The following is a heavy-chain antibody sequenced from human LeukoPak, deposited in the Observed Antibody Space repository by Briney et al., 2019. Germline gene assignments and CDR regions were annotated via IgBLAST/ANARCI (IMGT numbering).Heavy chain of an antibody. D-gene: IGHD3-9*01. Sequence: ASVKVSCKASGYTFTSYGISWVRQAPGQGLEWMGWISAYNGNTNYAQELQGRVTMTTDTSTSTAYMELRSLRSDDTAVYYCARDPRNVLRYFDWLSGSWFDPWGQGTLVTVSS. CDR3: ARDPRNVLRYFDWLSGSWFDP. V-gene: IGHV1-18*04. CDR1: GYTFTSYG. J-gene: IGHJ5*02. CDR2: ISAYNGNT.